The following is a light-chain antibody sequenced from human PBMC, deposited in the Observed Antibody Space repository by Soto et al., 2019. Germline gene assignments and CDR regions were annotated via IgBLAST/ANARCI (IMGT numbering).Light chain of an antibody. V-gene: IGKV1-33*01. CDR2: DAS. CDR1: QDISDF. CDR3: QQYDDLPIT. J-gene: IGKJ5*01. Sequence: DIQMTQSPSSLVASVGDRATLTCQASQDISDFLNWYHLKPGQPPKVLIYDASNLQTGVPSRFSGRGSGTHFTFTISSLQPDDSGTYFCQQYDDLPITFGQGTRLEIK.